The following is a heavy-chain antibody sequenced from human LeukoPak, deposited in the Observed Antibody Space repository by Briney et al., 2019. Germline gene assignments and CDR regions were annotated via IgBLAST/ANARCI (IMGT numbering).Heavy chain of an antibody. CDR2: MSYSGST. Sequence: PSETLSLTCSVSGGSISSDSYYWGWIRQPPGKGLEYIGSMSYSGSTFYNPPLRSRVTISVDTSKNQFSLKLSSVTAADTAVYYCARGSPYHHWGQGTLVTVSS. CDR3: ARGSPYHH. J-gene: IGHJ4*02. V-gene: IGHV4-39*01. D-gene: IGHD2-2*01. CDR1: GGSISSDSYY.